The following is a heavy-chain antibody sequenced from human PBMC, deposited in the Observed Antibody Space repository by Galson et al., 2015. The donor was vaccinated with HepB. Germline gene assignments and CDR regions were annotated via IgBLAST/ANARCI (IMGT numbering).Heavy chain of an antibody. CDR3: ARVPPIRDYDFWSGYYEKYYYYGMDV. V-gene: IGHV3-21*01. Sequence: SLRLSCAASGFTFSSYSMNWVRQAPGKGLEWVSSISSSSSYIYYADSAKGRFTISRDNAKNSLYLQMNSLRAEDTAVYYCARVPPIRDYDFWSGYYEKYYYYGMDVWGQGTTVTVSS. J-gene: IGHJ6*02. D-gene: IGHD3-3*01. CDR1: GFTFSSYS. CDR2: ISSSSSYI.